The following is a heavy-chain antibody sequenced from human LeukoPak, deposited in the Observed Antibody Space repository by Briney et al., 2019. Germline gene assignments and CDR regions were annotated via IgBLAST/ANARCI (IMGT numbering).Heavy chain of an antibody. V-gene: IGHV4-34*01. CDR2: INHSGSA. Sequence: PSETLSLTCAVYGGSFSGYYWRWTRQPPGKGLEWIGDINHSGSANYNPPLKSRVTISVDTSKNQFSLKLSSVTAADTAVYYCARVGDFWSGYYSYWGQGTLVTVSS. J-gene: IGHJ4*02. D-gene: IGHD3-3*01. CDR3: ARVGDFWSGYYSY. CDR1: GGSFSGYY.